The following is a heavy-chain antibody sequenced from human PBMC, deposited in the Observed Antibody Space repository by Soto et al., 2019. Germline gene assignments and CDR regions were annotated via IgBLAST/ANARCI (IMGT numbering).Heavy chain of an antibody. D-gene: IGHD3-9*01. CDR1: GGSISSGRFY. CDR3: ARTTFHDIFTAYYYLFDY. V-gene: IGHV4-31*03. CDR2: ISDSGSS. Sequence: QVQLQESGPGLVKPSQTLTLTCTVSGGSISSGRFYWSWIRQHPGKGLEWIGHISDSGSSYYNPSLESRVTISVDTSENQFSLKLSAVTAADTAVYFCARTTFHDIFTAYYYLFDYWGQGTKFTVSS. J-gene: IGHJ4*02.